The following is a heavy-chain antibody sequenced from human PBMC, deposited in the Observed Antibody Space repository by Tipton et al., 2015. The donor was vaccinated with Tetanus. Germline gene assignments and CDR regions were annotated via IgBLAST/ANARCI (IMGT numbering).Heavy chain of an antibody. J-gene: IGHJ4*02. CDR1: GVSVMSGEYF. CDR2: TQFSGGT. D-gene: IGHD6-19*01. CDR3: ARDFRGNGDGWYWDY. Sequence: TLSLTCTVSGVSVMSGEYFWSWVRHLPGKGLEAIGNTQFSGGTYYDPSLKSRATISIDMSKNQLSLKLTSVTAADTAVYFCARDFRGNGDGWYWDYWGQGSLVTFSS. V-gene: IGHV4-31*03.